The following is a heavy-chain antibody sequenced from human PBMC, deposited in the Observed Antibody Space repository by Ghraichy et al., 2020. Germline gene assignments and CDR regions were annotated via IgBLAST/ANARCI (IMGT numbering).Heavy chain of an antibody. CDR2: INYSGST. D-gene: IGHD5-18*01. J-gene: IGHJ6*02. V-gene: IGHV4-34*01. CDR3: ARGYAGGGYSYGLRLYYGMDV. Sequence: SETLSLTCAVYGGSFSGYYWSWIRQPPGKGLEWIGEINYSGSTNYNPSLKSRVTISVDTSKNQFSLKLSSVTAADTAVYYCARGYAGGGYSYGLRLYYGMDVWGQGTTVTVSS. CDR1: GGSFSGYY.